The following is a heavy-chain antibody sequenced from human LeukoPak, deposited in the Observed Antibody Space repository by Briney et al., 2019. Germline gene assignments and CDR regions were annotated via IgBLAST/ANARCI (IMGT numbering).Heavy chain of an antibody. Sequence: GGSLRLSCAASGFTFSSYEMNWVRQAPGKGLEWVSYISSSGSTIYYADSVKGRFTISRDNAKNSLYLQMNSLRAEDTAVYYCAKLDGTTGTTNPWGQGTLVTVSS. D-gene: IGHD1-1*01. CDR3: AKLDGTTGTTNP. V-gene: IGHV3-48*03. J-gene: IGHJ5*02. CDR1: GFTFSSYE. CDR2: ISSSGSTI.